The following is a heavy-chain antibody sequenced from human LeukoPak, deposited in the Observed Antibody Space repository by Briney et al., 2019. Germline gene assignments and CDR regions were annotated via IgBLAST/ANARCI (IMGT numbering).Heavy chain of an antibody. J-gene: IGHJ5*02. CDR2: ISSSGSTI. CDR1: GFTFSDYY. Sequence: GGSLRLSCAASGFTFSDYYMSWIRQAPGKGLEWVSYISSSGSTIYYADSVKGRFTISRDNAKNSLYLQMNSLRAEDTAVYYCARGAVAGTDSWFDPWGQGTLVTVSS. CDR3: ARGAVAGTDSWFDP. V-gene: IGHV3-11*04. D-gene: IGHD6-19*01.